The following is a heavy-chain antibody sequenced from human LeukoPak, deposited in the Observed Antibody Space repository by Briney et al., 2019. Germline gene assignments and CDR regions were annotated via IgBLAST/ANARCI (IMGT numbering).Heavy chain of an antibody. CDR1: GGTFSSYA. J-gene: IGHJ4*02. CDR3: ASRGRDTSMDYDY. D-gene: IGHD5-18*01. Sequence: ASVKVSCKASGGTFSSYAINWVRQAPGQGLEWMGRIIPILGIANYAQKFQGRVTITADKSTSTAYMELSSLRSEDTAVYYCASRGRDTSMDYDYWGQGTLVTVSS. V-gene: IGHV1-69*04. CDR2: IIPILGIA.